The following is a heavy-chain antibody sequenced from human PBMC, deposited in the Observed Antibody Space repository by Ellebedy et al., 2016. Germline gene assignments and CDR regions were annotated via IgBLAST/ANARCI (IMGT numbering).Heavy chain of an antibody. CDR3: YYGHYSGF. CDR1: GFTFRNFF. D-gene: IGHD4-17*01. V-gene: IGHV3-23*01. J-gene: IGHJ4*02. CDR2: ISGDGDTT. Sequence: GASLKISXVASGFTFRNFFMSWVRQAPGGGLEWISTISGDGDTTFSADSVKGRFTISRDNSRYTLYLQMDSLTAADTAVYYCYYGHYSGFWGQGTLVTVSS.